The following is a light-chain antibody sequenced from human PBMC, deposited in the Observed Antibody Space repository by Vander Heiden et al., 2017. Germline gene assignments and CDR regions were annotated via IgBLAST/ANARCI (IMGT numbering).Light chain of an antibody. CDR2: RAS. CDR3: QQYNSYPYT. Sequence: DIQMTQAHSVLCASVGDRGSMSCRARQSLSHWLAWYQLKPGKSPKVLIYRASSLESGVPSRFSGSGSGTEFTLTINSLQPDDFATYYCQQYNSYPYTFGQGTKLEIK. V-gene: IGKV1-5*03. CDR1: QSLSHW. J-gene: IGKJ2*01.